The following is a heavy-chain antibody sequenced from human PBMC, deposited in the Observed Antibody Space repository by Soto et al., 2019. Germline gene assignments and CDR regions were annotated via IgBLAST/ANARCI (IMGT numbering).Heavy chain of an antibody. CDR3: AAELGFGKLSVV. Sequence: QGQVVQSGVEVRRPGSSVKVSCKASGDTFKNCVISWVRQAPGQGLAWMGGISPLFGTTDFAQRFQGRLTITKDESTATAYMELSRLRSEDTATYYCAAELGFGKLSVVWGQGTTVIVSS. CDR1: GDTFKNCV. V-gene: IGHV1-69*01. D-gene: IGHD3-10*01. CDR2: ISPLFGTT. J-gene: IGHJ6*02.